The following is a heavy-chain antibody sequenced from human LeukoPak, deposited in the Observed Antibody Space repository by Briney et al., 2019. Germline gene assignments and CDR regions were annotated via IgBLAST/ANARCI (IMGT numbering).Heavy chain of an antibody. Sequence: PGGSLRLSCAASGFTFSSYSMNWVRQAPGKGLEWVSSISSGSSYIYYADSVKGRFTISRDNAKNSLYLQMNSLRAEDSAVFYCVRDPRPLGCTSDSCPRYYFDYWGQGTLVTVSS. CDR1: GFTFSSYS. CDR2: ISSGSSYI. CDR3: VRDPRPLGCTSDSCPRYYFDY. D-gene: IGHD2-2*01. J-gene: IGHJ4*02. V-gene: IGHV3-21*01.